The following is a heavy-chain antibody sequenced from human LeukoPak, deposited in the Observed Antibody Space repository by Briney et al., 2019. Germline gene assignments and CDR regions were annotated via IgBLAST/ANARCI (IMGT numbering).Heavy chain of an antibody. V-gene: IGHV1-8*02. Sequence: ASVKVSCKASGYTFTSYGISWVRQAPGQGLEWMGWMNPNSGNTGYAQKFQGRVTMTRNTSISTAYMELSSLRSEDTAVYYCARVGVYGDYDGGCDAFDIWGQGTMVTVSS. J-gene: IGHJ3*02. CDR3: ARVGVYGDYDGGCDAFDI. D-gene: IGHD4-17*01. CDR1: GYTFTSYG. CDR2: MNPNSGNT.